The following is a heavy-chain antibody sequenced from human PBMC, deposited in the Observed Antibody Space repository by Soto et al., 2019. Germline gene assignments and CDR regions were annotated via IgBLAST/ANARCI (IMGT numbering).Heavy chain of an antibody. CDR2: IYYSGST. CDR3: ARGGGSYYYYGMDV. J-gene: IGHJ6*02. Sequence: KTSETLSLTCTVSGGSISSYYWSRIRQPPGKGLEWIGYIYYSGSTNYNPSLKSRVTISVDTSKNQFSLKLSSVTAADTAVYYCARGGGSYYYYGMDVWGQGTTVTVSS. V-gene: IGHV4-59*01. CDR1: GGSISSYY. D-gene: IGHD3-16*01.